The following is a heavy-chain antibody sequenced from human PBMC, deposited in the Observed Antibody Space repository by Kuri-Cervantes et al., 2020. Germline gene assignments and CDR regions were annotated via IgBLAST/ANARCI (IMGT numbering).Heavy chain of an antibody. CDR2: IYYSGST. D-gene: IGHD1-26*01. Sequence: ESLKISCSVSGGSISSSSYYWGWIRQPPGKGLEWIGYIYYSGSTYYNPSLKSRVTISVDTSKNQFSLKLSSVTAADTAVYYCASMGKGGSLAYWGQGTLVTVSS. J-gene: IGHJ4*02. V-gene: IGHV4-39*07. CDR3: ASMGKGGSLAY. CDR1: GGSISSSSYY.